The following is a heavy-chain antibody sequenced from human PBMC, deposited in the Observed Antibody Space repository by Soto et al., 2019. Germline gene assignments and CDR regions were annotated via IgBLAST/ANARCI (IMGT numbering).Heavy chain of an antibody. CDR2: IYYSGST. Sequence: QVQLQESGPGLVKPSETLSLTCTVSGGSISSYYWSWIRQPPGKGLEWIGYIYYSGSTNYNPSLKSRVTISVDTSKNQFSLKLSSVTAADTAVYYCARASFIWSGSLNYYYYYGMDVWGQGTTVTVSS. V-gene: IGHV4-59*01. CDR1: GGSISSYY. J-gene: IGHJ6*02. CDR3: ARASFIWSGSLNYYYYYGMDV. D-gene: IGHD3-3*01.